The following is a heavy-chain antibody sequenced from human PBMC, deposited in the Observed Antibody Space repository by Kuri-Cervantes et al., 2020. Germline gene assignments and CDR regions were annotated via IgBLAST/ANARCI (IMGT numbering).Heavy chain of an antibody. CDR3: AREDYGGNYYYGMDV. Sequence: GESLKISCAASGFTFSSYWMSWVRQAPGKGLEWVANIKQDGSEKYYVDSVKGRFTISRDNAKNSLYLQMNSLRAEDTAVYYCAREDYGGNYYYGMDVWGQGTTVTVSS. D-gene: IGHD4-23*01. CDR1: GFTFSSYW. J-gene: IGHJ6*02. V-gene: IGHV3-7*03. CDR2: IKQDGSEK.